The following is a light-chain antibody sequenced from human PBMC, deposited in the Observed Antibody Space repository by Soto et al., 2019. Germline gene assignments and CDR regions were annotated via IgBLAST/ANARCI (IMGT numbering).Light chain of an antibody. CDR3: QQFNNYPLT. CDR1: QGISSA. J-gene: IGKJ4*01. Sequence: AIQLTQSPSSLSASVGDRVTITCRASQGISSALAWYQQKPGKPPKLLIYDASGLESGVPSRFSGSGSGTDFTLTISSLQPEDFAIYYCQQFNNYPLTFGGGTKL. CDR2: DAS. V-gene: IGKV1D-13*01.